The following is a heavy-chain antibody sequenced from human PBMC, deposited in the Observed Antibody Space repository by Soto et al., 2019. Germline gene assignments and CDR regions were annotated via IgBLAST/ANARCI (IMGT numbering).Heavy chain of an antibody. V-gene: IGHV1-18*01. CDR2: ISAYNGNT. CDR1: GYTSTSYG. D-gene: IGHD6-19*01. CDR3: ARTRVYSGWPNDFDY. Sequence: ASVKVSCKASGYTSTSYGISWVRQAPGQGLEWMGWISAYNGNTNCAQKLQGRVTMTTDTSTSTAYMELRSLRSDDTAVYYCARTRVYSGWPNDFDYWGQGTLVTVSS. J-gene: IGHJ4*02.